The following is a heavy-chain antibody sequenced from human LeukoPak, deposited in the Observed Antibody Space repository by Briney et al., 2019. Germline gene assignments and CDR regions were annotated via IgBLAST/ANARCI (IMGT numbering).Heavy chain of an antibody. J-gene: IGHJ5*02. CDR1: GGTFSSYA. CDR3: ARKRNYYDSSGYINWFDP. Sequence: SVKVSCKASGGTFSSYAISWVRQAPGQGLEWMGGIIPIFGTANYAQKFQGRVTITTDKSTSTAYMELSSLRSEDTAVYYCARKRNYYDSSGYINWFDPWGQGTLVTVSS. D-gene: IGHD3-22*01. CDR2: IIPIFGTA. V-gene: IGHV1-69*05.